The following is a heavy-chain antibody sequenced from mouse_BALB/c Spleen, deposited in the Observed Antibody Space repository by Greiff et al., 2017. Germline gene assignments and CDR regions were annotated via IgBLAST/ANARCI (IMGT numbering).Heavy chain of an antibody. CDR1: GFTFSSFG. Sequence: EVNLVESGGGLVQPGGSRKLSCAASGFTFSSFGMHWVRQAPEKGLEWVAYISSGSSTIYYADTVKGRFTISRDNPKNTLFLQMTSLRSEDTAMYYCARPHYGSSFAYWGQGTLVTVSA. CDR3: ARPHYGSSFAY. D-gene: IGHD1-1*01. CDR2: ISSGSSTI. J-gene: IGHJ3*01. V-gene: IGHV5-17*02.